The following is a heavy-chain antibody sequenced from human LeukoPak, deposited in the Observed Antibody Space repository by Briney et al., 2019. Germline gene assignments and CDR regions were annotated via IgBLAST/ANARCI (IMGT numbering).Heavy chain of an antibody. V-gene: IGHV4-61*01. J-gene: IGHJ5*02. CDR3: ARAAYCSSTSCALGEP. Sequence: ETLSLTCTVSGGSIGSSNYYWNWIRQPPGRGLEWIGYIYYSGSTNYNPFLKSRVTISVDTSKNQFSLKLSSVTAADTAVYYCARAAYCSSTSCALGEPWGQGTLVTVSS. CDR1: GGSIGSSNYY. D-gene: IGHD2-2*01. CDR2: IYYSGST.